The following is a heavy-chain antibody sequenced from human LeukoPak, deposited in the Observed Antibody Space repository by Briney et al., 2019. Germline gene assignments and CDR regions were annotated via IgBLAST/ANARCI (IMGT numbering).Heavy chain of an antibody. Sequence: SVKVSCKASGFTFTSSAVQWVRQARGQRLEWIGWIVVGSGNTNYAQKFQGRVTMTRDTSTSTVYMELSSLRSEDTAVYYCAREGTTVNPYYGMDVWGQGTTVTVSS. CDR3: AREGTTVNPYYGMDV. D-gene: IGHD4-17*01. CDR2: IVVGSGNT. CDR1: GFTFTSSA. J-gene: IGHJ6*02. V-gene: IGHV1-58*01.